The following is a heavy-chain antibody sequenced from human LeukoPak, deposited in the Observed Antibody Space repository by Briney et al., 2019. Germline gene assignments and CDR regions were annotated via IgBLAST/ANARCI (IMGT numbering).Heavy chain of an antibody. CDR3: ARDNWNYGSSMDV. Sequence: SETLSLTCAVYGGSFSGYYWSWIRQPPGKGLEWIGYIYHSGSTYYNPSLKSRVTISVDTSKNQFSLKLSSVTAADTAVYYCARDNWNYGSSMDVWGQGTTVTVSS. CDR1: GGSFSGYY. CDR2: IYHSGST. J-gene: IGHJ6*02. D-gene: IGHD1-7*01. V-gene: IGHV4-34*01.